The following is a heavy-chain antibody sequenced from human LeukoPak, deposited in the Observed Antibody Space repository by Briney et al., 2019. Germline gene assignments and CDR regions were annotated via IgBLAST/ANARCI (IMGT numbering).Heavy chain of an antibody. V-gene: IGHV3-33*01. CDR1: GFTFSSYG. CDR3: ARGGRFCSGGSCYNWFDP. CDR2: IWSDGSNK. Sequence: GGSLRLSCAASGFTFSSYGMHWVRQAPGKGLEWVAVIWSDGSNKYYADSVKGRFTISRDNSKNTLYLQMNSLRAEDTAVYYCARGGRFCSGGSCYNWFDPWGQGTLVTVSS. J-gene: IGHJ5*02. D-gene: IGHD2-15*01.